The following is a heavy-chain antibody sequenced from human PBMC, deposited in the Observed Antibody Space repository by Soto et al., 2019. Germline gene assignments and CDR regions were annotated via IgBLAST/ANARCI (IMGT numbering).Heavy chain of an antibody. CDR3: ARDRYYDILTGYSL. J-gene: IGHJ4*02. CDR2: INWNGGST. D-gene: IGHD3-9*01. CDR1: GFTFDDYG. Sequence: GGSLRLSCAASGFTFDDYGRSWVRQAPGKGLEWVSGINWNGGSTGYADSVKGRFTISRDNAKNSLYLQMNSLRAEDTALYYCARDRYYDILTGYSLWGQGTLVTVSS. V-gene: IGHV3-20*04.